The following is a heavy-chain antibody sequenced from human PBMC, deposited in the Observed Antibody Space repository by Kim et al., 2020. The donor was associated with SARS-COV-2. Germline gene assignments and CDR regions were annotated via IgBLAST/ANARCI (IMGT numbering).Heavy chain of an antibody. J-gene: IGHJ6*01. V-gene: IGHV1-69*04. CDR2: IIPILGIA. CDR3: ARDSGGWFGELPSYYYYGM. D-gene: IGHD3-10*01. CDR1: GGTFSSYA. Sequence: SVKFSCKASGGTFSSYAISWVRQAPGQGLEWMGRIIPILGIANYAQKFQGRVTITADKSTSTAYMELSSLRSEATAVYYCARDSGGWFGELPSYYYYGM.